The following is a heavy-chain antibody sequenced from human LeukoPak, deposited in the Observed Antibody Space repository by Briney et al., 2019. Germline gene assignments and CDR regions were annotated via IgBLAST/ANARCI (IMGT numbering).Heavy chain of an antibody. V-gene: IGHV1-18*03. CDR1: GYTFTNYG. Sequence: ASVKVSCKASGYTFTNYGISWVRQAPGQGLEWMGWISAYNGNTNYAKKLQGRVTMTTDTSTSTAYMELRSLRSAHMAVYYCARDQSSSRPFDYWGQGTLVTVSS. CDR3: ARDQSSSRPFDY. D-gene: IGHD6-6*01. CDR2: ISAYNGNT. J-gene: IGHJ4*02.